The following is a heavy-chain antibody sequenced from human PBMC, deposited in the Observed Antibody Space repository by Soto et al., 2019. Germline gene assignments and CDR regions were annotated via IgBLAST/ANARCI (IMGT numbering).Heavy chain of an antibody. CDR1: GFTFSSYA. Sequence: VGSLRLSCAASGFTFSSYAMSWVRQAPGKGLEWVSGISGSGGSIYYADSVKGRFTISRDNSKKTLYLLMNSLRAEDTAVYYCAFPTISSTGQLGFDYWGQGTLVTVS. V-gene: IGHV3-23*01. CDR3: AFPTISSTGQLGFDY. J-gene: IGHJ4*02. CDR2: ISGSGGSI. D-gene: IGHD1-1*01.